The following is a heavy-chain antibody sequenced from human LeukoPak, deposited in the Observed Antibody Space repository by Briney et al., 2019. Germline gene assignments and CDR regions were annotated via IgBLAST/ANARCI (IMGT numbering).Heavy chain of an antibody. Sequence: SETLSLTCAVYVGSFCGYYWSWIRRPPGKGLEWIGEINHSGSTNYNPPLKSRVTIPVDTSKNQYSLKLSAVTAAYTAVYYCARGRGSSSWYYFDYWGQGTLVTVSS. CDR1: VGSFCGYY. CDR3: ARGRGSSSWYYFDY. D-gene: IGHD6-13*01. J-gene: IGHJ4*02. CDR2: INHSGST. V-gene: IGHV4-34*01.